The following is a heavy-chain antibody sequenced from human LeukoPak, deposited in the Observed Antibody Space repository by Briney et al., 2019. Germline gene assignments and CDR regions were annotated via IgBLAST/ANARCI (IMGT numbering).Heavy chain of an antibody. Sequence: ASVKVSCKVSGYTLTELSMHWVRQAPGKGLEWMGGFDPEDGETIYAQKFQGRVTMTEDTSTDTAYMELSSLRSEGTAVYYCATMGYDSGGYYSGRGYYFDYWGQGTLVTVSS. CDR2: FDPEDGET. D-gene: IGHD3-22*01. J-gene: IGHJ4*02. CDR1: GYTLTELS. V-gene: IGHV1-24*01. CDR3: ATMGYDSGGYYSGRGYYFDY.